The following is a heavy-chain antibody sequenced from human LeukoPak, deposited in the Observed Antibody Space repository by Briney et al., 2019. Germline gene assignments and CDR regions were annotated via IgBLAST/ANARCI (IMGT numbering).Heavy chain of an antibody. D-gene: IGHD2-2*01. CDR2: IYLDGSRA. CDR3: GRAGPVTKDHFMDV. J-gene: IGHJ6*03. V-gene: IGHV3-7*01. CDR1: GFTFTNHW. Sequence: GGSLRLSCAVSGFTFTNHWMSWARQSPGKGLEWVANIYLDGSRAYYVDSVKGRFTISRDNAKNSLFLQMNSLSAEDTAVYYCGRAGPVTKDHFMDVWGKGTTVTVSS.